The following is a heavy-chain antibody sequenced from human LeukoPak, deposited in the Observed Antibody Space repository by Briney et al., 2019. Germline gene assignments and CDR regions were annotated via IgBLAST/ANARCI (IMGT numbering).Heavy chain of an antibody. V-gene: IGHV3-30*18. CDR2: ISYDGSNK. CDR1: GFTFSSYG. J-gene: IGHJ4*02. D-gene: IGHD2-2*01. Sequence: GGSLRLSCAASGFTFSSYGMHWVRQAPGKGLEWVAVISYDGSNKYYADSVRGRFTISRDNSKNTLYLQMNSLRAEDTAVYYCAKDSERYCSSTSCYPFDYWGQGTLVTVSS. CDR3: AKDSERYCSSTSCYPFDY.